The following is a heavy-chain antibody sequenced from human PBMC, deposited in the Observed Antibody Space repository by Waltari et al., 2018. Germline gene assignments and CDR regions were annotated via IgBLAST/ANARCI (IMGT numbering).Heavy chain of an antibody. J-gene: IGHJ4*02. D-gene: IGHD6-13*01. CDR2: ISKSGRVT. CDR1: GFDFSSFS. CDR3: NVELAEAGN. V-gene: IGHV3-21*06. Sequence: EVHLVESGGGRVKPGGSLRVSCAASGFDFSSFSINWIRQTPGKGLEWVSSISKSGRVTEYADSVKGRFTFSRDNANNSVYLQMNSLRVEDTAVYYCNVELAEAGNWGQGTLVTVSP.